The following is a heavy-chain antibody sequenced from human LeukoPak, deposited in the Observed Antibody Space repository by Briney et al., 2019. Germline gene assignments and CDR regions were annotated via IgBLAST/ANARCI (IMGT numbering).Heavy chain of an antibody. D-gene: IGHD3-9*01. CDR3: ASLQRKYLGEGNDILTGSYFDY. CDR2: INHSGST. J-gene: IGHJ4*02. CDR1: GGSFSGYY. Sequence: PSETLSLTCAVYGGSFSGYYWSWIRQPPGKGLEWIGEINHSGSTNYNPSLKSRVTISVDTSKNQFSLKLSSVTAADTAVYYCASLQRKYLGEGNDILTGSYFDYWGQGTLVTVSS. V-gene: IGHV4-34*01.